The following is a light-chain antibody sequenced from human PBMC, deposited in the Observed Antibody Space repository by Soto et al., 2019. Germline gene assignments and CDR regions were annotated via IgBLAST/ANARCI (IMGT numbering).Light chain of an antibody. J-gene: IGKJ1*01. V-gene: IGKV3-20*01. CDR1: QTVRNNY. CDR2: DAS. Sequence: EGELTQSTGTLSLSPGERVTLACRASQTVRNNYLAWYQQKPGQAPRLLIYDASSRATGIPGRFSGGGSGTDFTLTISRLEPEDFAVYYCQQYNNWPSTFGQGTKVDI. CDR3: QQYNNWPST.